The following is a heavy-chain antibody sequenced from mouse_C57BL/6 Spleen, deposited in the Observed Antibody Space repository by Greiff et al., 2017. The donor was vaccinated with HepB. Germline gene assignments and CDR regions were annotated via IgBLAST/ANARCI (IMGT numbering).Heavy chain of an antibody. D-gene: IGHD1-1*01. CDR2: IYPGDGDT. CDR1: GYAFSSYW. Sequence: QVQLQQSGAELVKPGASVKISCKASGYAFSSYWMNWVKQRPGKGLEWIGQIYPGDGDTNYNGKFKGKATLTADKSSSTAYMQLSSLTSEDSAVYFCAREGNYYGSLYYFDYWGQGTTLTVSS. J-gene: IGHJ2*01. V-gene: IGHV1-80*01. CDR3: AREGNYYGSLYYFDY.